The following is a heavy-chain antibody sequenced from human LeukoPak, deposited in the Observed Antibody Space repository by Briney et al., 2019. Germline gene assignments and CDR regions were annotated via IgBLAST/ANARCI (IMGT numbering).Heavy chain of an antibody. Sequence: GGSLRLSCTASGFTFSSYTMNWVRQAPGKGLEWVSSISTPSYKYYSDSLKGRFTISRDNAKNSLDLQMNSLRAEDTAVYYCARDTYGSGNEVAFDIWGQGTMVTVSP. J-gene: IGHJ3*02. CDR1: GFTFSSYT. V-gene: IGHV3-21*01. D-gene: IGHD3-10*01. CDR3: ARDTYGSGNEVAFDI. CDR2: ISTPSYK.